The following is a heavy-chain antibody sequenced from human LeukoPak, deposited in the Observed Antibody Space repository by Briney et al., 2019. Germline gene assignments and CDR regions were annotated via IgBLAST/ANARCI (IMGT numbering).Heavy chain of an antibody. J-gene: IGHJ4*02. Sequence: GGSLRLSCAASGFTFSSYAMSWVRQAPGKGLEWVSAISGSGGNTYYADSVKGRFTISRDNSKNTLYLQVNSLRAEDTAVYYCAKGNGYSYGRYYFDYWGQGTLVTVSS. V-gene: IGHV3-23*01. D-gene: IGHD5-18*01. CDR2: ISGSGGNT. CDR3: AKGNGYSYGRYYFDY. CDR1: GFTFSSYA.